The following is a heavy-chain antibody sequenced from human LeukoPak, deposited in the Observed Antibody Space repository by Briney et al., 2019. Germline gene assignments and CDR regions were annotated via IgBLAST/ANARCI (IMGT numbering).Heavy chain of an antibody. J-gene: IGHJ4*02. CDR2: ISDSGGST. Sequence: PGGSLRLSCAASGFTFSSYAMIWVRQAPGKGLEWVSLISDSGGSTYYADSVKGRFTISRDNSKNTLYLQMNSLRAEDTAVYYCAKRFYCSSTSCSRRSFDYWGQGTLVTVSS. V-gene: IGHV3-23*01. CDR3: AKRFYCSSTSCSRRSFDY. D-gene: IGHD2-2*01. CDR1: GFTFSSYA.